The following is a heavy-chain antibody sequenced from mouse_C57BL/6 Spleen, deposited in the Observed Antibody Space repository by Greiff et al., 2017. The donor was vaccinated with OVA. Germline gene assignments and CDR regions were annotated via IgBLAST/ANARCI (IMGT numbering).Heavy chain of an antibody. V-gene: IGHV1-82*01. D-gene: IGHD1-1*01. CDR1: GYAFSSSW. Sequence: VQRVESGPELVKPGASVKISCKASGYAFSSSWMNWVKQRPGKGLEWIGRIYPGDGDTNYNGKFKGKATLTADKSSSTAYMQLSSLTSEDSAVYYCARSGGSSQYFDYWGQGTTLTVSS. J-gene: IGHJ2*01. CDR3: ARSGGSSQYFDY. CDR2: IYPGDGDT.